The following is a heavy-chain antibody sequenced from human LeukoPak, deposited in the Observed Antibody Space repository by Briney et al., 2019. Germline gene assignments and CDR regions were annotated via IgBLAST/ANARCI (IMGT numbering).Heavy chain of an antibody. V-gene: IGHV5-51*01. CDR3: ARLLYGDYGRHFDY. D-gene: IGHD4-17*01. CDR2: IYPGDSDT. J-gene: IGHJ4*02. Sequence: GESLQISCQGSGSTFTNYWIGWVRQMPGKGLEWMGIIYPGDSDTRYSPSFQGQVTISAYKSISTAYLQWSSLKASDTTMYYCARLLYGDYGRHFDYWGQGTLVTVSS. CDR1: GSTFTNYW.